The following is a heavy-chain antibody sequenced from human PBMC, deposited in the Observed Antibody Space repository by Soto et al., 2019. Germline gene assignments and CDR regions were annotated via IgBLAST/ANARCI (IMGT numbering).Heavy chain of an antibody. J-gene: IGHJ6*02. CDR1: GGSISSYY. CDR2: FYPSGST. D-gene: IGHD3-3*01. CDR3: EGWSGYYNIDV. Sequence: QVQLQESGPGVVKTSETLSLTCSVSGGSISSYYWSWIRQPAGKGLEWIGRFYPSGSTNYNPSLWGRVTMSLYTSKKQFSLKLSSVTAADTAVYYCEGWSGYYNIDVWGQGTTVTVSS. V-gene: IGHV4-4*07.